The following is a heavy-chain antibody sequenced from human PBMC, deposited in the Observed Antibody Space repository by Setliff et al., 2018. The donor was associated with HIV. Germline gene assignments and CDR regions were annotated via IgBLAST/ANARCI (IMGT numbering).Heavy chain of an antibody. CDR2: IYHSRST. Sequence: SETLSLTCAVSGYSISSGYYWGWLWQPPGKGLEWIGSIYHSRSTYYNPSLKSRVTISVDTSKNQFSLKLSSVTAADTAVYYCARLSPQYSGYDSGAFGYWGQGTLVTVSS. J-gene: IGHJ4*02. CDR1: GYSISSGYY. V-gene: IGHV4-38-2*01. D-gene: IGHD5-12*01. CDR3: ARLSPQYSGYDSGAFGY.